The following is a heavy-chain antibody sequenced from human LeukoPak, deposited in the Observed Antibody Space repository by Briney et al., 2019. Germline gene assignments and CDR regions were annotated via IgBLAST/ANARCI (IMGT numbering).Heavy chain of an antibody. CDR2: ISGSGGAT. CDR3: AKDPAAYLLRLYFDY. Sequence: GGSLRLSCAASGFTFSSYPMNWVRQAPGKGLEWVSVISGSGGATFYGDSVQGRFTISRDNSKNTVYLQINSLRAEDTAVYYCAKDPAAYLLRLYFDYWGQGTLVTVSS. CDR1: GFTFSSYP. D-gene: IGHD2/OR15-2a*01. J-gene: IGHJ4*02. V-gene: IGHV3-23*01.